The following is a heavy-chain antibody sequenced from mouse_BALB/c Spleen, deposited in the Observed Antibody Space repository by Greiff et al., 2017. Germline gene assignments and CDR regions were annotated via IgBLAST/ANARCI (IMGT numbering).Heavy chain of an antibody. CDR3: TRENDGYYAMDY. Sequence: VQLQQTGPELVKPGASVKISCKASGYSFTDYIMLWVKQSHGKSLEWIGNINPYYGSTSYNLKFKSKATLTVDKSSSTAYMQLSSLTSEDSAVYYCTRENDGYYAMDYWGQGTSVTVSS. CDR2: INPYYGST. V-gene: IGHV1-39*01. D-gene: IGHD2-12*01. CDR1: GYSFTDYI. J-gene: IGHJ4*01.